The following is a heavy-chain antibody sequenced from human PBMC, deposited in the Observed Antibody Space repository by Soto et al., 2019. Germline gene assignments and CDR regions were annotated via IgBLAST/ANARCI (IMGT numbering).Heavy chain of an antibody. D-gene: IGHD4-17*01. CDR1: DGSISSSNW. V-gene: IGHV4-4*02. Sequence: SVTLSLTCAVSDGSISSSNWCRWVRQPPGKGLEWIGEIYHSGSTNYNPSLKSRVTISVDKSKNQFSLKLSSVTAADTAVYYCARDRHDYGDYPLDYWGQGTLVTVSS. CDR3: ARDRHDYGDYPLDY. CDR2: IYHSGST. J-gene: IGHJ4*02.